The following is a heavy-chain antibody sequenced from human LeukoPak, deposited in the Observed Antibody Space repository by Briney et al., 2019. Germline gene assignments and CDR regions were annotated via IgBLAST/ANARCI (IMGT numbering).Heavy chain of an antibody. J-gene: IGHJ5*02. V-gene: IGHV4-39*07. CDR2: IYYSGST. CDR1: GGSISINNYY. CDR3: SSSWYVLGWFDP. D-gene: IGHD6-13*01. Sequence: SETLSLTCIVSGGSISINNYYWAWIRQPPGKGLEWIANIYYSGSTYYNPSLKSRVTISVDTSKNQFSLKLSSVTAADTAVYYCSSSWYVLGWFDPWGQGTLVTVSS.